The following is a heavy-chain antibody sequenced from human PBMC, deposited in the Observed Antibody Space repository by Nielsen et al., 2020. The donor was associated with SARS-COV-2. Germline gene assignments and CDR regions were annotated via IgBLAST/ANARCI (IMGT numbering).Heavy chain of an antibody. J-gene: IGHJ6*03. CDR1: GYTFTSYS. D-gene: IGHD2-2*01. V-gene: IGHV1-18*04. CDR3: ARVGSGVVPGPLGIGMWYSYYYMDV. CDR2: ISTNNGNV. Sequence: ASVKVSCKASGYTFTSYSIIWVRQAPGQGLEWMGRISTNNGNVKYAQNLQDRVTMTADASTRTVYMDLRRLRSDDTAVYYCARVGSGVVPGPLGIGMWYSYYYMDVWGKGTTVTVSS.